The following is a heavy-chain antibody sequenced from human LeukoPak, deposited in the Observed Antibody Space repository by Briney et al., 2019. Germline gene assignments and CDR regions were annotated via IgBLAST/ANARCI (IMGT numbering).Heavy chain of an antibody. J-gene: IGHJ4*02. D-gene: IGHD5-18*01. CDR2: ISYDGSNK. Sequence: GGSLGLSCAASGFTFSSYAMHWVRQAPGKGLEWVAVISYDGSNKYYADSVKGRFTISRDNSKNTLYLQMNSLRAEDTAVYYCAREAGYNFDHWGQGTLVTVSS. V-gene: IGHV3-30*04. CDR3: AREAGYNFDH. CDR1: GFTFSSYA.